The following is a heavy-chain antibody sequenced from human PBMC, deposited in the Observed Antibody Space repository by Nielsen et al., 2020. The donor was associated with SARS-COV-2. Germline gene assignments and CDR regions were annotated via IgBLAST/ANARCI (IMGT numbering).Heavy chain of an antibody. J-gene: IGHJ4*02. Sequence: SLKISCAASGFTFNDYAMHWVRQAPGKGLEWVSGINWNSGSIHYADSVKGRFTISRDNANNSLYLQMNSLRAGDTALYYCAKEHGSGGDGYFDYWGQGTLVTVSS. CDR3: AKEHGSGGDGYFDY. V-gene: IGHV3-9*01. D-gene: IGHD3-10*01. CDR1: GFTFNDYA. CDR2: INWNSGSI.